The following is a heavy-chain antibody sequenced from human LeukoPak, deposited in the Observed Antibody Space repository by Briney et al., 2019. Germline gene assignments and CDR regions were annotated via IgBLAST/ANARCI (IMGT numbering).Heavy chain of an antibody. CDR3: ARGGLSMIRGVISRRSPCIDH. J-gene: IGHJ4*02. V-gene: IGHV4-39*07. Sequence: SETLSLICTVSGASVSGDPYYWGWIRQPPGKGLEWIGNIYYSGSTYYNASLQSRVTISIETSKNQFSLKLSSVTAAETAVYYCARGGLSMIRGVISRRSPCIDHWGQGTLVTVSS. CDR1: GASVSGDPYY. CDR2: IYYSGST. D-gene: IGHD3-10*01.